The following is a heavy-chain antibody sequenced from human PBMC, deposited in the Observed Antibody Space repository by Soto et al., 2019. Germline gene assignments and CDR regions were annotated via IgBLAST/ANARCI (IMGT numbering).Heavy chain of an antibody. CDR2: FYHSGST. J-gene: IGHJ4*02. D-gene: IGHD3-10*01. V-gene: IGHV4-38-2*01. Sequence: PSETLSLTCAVSGHSISSGYYWGWIRQPPGKGLEWIGSFYHSGSTYYNPSLKSRVTISVDTSKSQFSLKLGSVTAADTAVYYCARGEYYGSGNYFDYWGQGTLVTVSS. CDR3: ARGEYYGSGNYFDY. CDR1: GHSISSGYY.